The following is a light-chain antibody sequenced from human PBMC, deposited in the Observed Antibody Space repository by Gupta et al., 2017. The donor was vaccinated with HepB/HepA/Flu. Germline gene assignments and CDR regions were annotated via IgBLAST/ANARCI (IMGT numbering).Light chain of an antibody. V-gene: IGKV3-11*01. CDR1: QSVRNS. J-gene: IGKJ4*01. Sequence: EIVLTQPPVTLSLSPGETATLSCRAIQSVRNSLAWYQQKPGQAPRLLIYDASRRATGIPARFSGSGSGTDFTLNISSREPEEFAVDYWQQRTNWPRTFGGGTKVEIK. CDR2: DAS. CDR3: QQRTNWPRT.